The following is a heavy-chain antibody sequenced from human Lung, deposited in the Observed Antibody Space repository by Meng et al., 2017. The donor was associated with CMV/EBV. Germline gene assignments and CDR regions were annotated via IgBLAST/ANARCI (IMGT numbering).Heavy chain of an antibody. CDR3: ARPGTYSRGWYAY. CDR2: IYPGDSDT. J-gene: IGHJ4*02. V-gene: IGHV5-51*01. CDR1: GYSFTSYW. D-gene: IGHD6-19*01. Sequence: KVSCKGSGYSFTSYWIGWVRQMPGKGLAWMGIIYPGDSDTRYSPSFQGQVTISADKSSSTAYLQWSSLKTSDTAMYYCARPGTYSRGWYAYWGQGTLVTVSS.